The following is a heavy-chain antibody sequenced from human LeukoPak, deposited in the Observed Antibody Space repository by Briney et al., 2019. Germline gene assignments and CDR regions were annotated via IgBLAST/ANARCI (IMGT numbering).Heavy chain of an antibody. CDR1: GFTFSSYW. CDR2: IKQDGSQK. V-gene: IGHV3-7*01. CDR3: TKDANTYYDFWSGYPHYYFGMDV. J-gene: IGHJ6*02. Sequence: GGSLRLSCAASGFTFSSYWMSWVRQAPGKGLEWVATIKQDGSQKEYVDSVKGRFTISRDNSKNTLYLQINNLRPEDTAVYFCTKDANTYYDFWSGYPHYYFGMDVWGQGTTVIVSS. D-gene: IGHD3-3*01.